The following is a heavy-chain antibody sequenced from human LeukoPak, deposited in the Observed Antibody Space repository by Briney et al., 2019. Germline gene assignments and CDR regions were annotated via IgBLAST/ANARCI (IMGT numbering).Heavy chain of an antibody. V-gene: IGHV1-2*06. CDR1: GYTFTGYY. CDR2: INPNSGGT. J-gene: IGHJ4*02. CDR3: ARAYYGSGSYYTGY. D-gene: IGHD3-10*01. Sequence: AASVKVSCKASGYTFTGYYMHWVRQAPGQGLEWMGRINPNSGGTNYAQKFQGRVTMTRDTSISTAYMELSRLRSDDTAVYHCARAYYGSGSYYTGYWGQGTLVTVSS.